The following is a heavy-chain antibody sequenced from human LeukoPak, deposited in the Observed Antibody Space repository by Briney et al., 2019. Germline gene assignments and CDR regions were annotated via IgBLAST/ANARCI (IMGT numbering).Heavy chain of an antibody. D-gene: IGHD1-26*01. CDR3: ARWELIDY. Sequence: PGGSLRLSCAASGFTFSGYSMNWVRQAPGKGLEWVSSISHSSSYIYYADSVKGRFTISRDNAKNSLYLQMNSLRAEDTAVYYCARWELIDYWGQGNMVTVSS. V-gene: IGHV3-21*01. J-gene: IGHJ4*02. CDR2: ISHSSSYI. CDR1: GFTFSGYS.